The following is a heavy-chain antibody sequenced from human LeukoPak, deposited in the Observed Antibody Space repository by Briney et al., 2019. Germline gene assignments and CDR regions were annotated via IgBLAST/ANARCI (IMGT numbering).Heavy chain of an antibody. J-gene: IGHJ4*02. CDR3: ARERGSGGTDIVATYDY. CDR1: GGSISSSSYY. D-gene: IGHD5-12*01. V-gene: IGHV4-39*02. Sequence: PSETLSLTCTVSGGSISSSSYYWGWIRQPPGKGLEWIGSIYYSGSTYNNPSLNSRVTISVDTSKNQFSLKPTSVTAADTAVYYCARERGSGGTDIVATYDYWGQGTLVTVSS. CDR2: IYYSGST.